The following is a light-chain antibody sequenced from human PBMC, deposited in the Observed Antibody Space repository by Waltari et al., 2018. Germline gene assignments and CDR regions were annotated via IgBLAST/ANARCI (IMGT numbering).Light chain of an antibody. CDR3: QQYNGYPIT. Sequence: DIQLTLSPSRLSASVGDRVTITCRASQSAGEWLAWYQQRPGKAPDLLIYKASALRDGVSSRFSGSGSGTEFSLTISSLQPGDAATYYCQQYNGYPITFGQGTKLEI. J-gene: IGKJ2*01. CDR2: KAS. V-gene: IGKV1-5*01. CDR1: QSAGEW.